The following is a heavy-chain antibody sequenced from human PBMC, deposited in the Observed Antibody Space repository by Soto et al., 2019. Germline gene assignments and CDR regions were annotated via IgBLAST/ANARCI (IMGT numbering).Heavy chain of an antibody. CDR2: IDPSDSYT. CDR1: GYSFTSYW. D-gene: IGHD2-8*02. CDR3: ARDKITGLFDY. J-gene: IGHJ4*02. Sequence: GESLKISCKGSGYSFTSYWISWVRQMPGKGLEWMGRIDPSDSYTNYSPSIQGHVTISVDKSINTAYLQWSSLKASDSAMYYCARDKITGLFDYWGQGTLVTVSS. V-gene: IGHV5-10-1*01.